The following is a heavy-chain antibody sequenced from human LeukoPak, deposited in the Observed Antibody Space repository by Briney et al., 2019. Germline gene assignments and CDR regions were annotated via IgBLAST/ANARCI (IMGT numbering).Heavy chain of an antibody. Sequence: GGSLRLSCEASGFTFSTYNMNSVRQAPGKRLEWVSSITSTSSYVFYADSVKGRFTSSRDNAKRSLYLQINSLRAEDTAVYYCARDPYSGYYRDYYYYYMDVWGKGTTVTISS. D-gene: IGHD5-12*01. CDR3: ARDPYSGYYRDYYYYYMDV. V-gene: IGHV3-21*01. CDR2: ITSTSSYV. J-gene: IGHJ6*03. CDR1: GFTFSTYN.